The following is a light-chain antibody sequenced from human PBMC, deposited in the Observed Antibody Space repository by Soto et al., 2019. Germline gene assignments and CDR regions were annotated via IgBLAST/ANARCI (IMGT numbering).Light chain of an antibody. V-gene: IGKV3-20*01. J-gene: IGKJ1*01. CDR2: GAS. CDR1: PSVSGSN. Sequence: DIVLTQSPGTLSLSPGERATLSCRASPSVSGSNLAWYQQKPGQAPRLVIYGASSRATGIPDRLSGSGSGTDFTLTISRLEPEDFAVYYCQQYGSSPKTFGQGTKVDIK. CDR3: QQYGSSPKT.